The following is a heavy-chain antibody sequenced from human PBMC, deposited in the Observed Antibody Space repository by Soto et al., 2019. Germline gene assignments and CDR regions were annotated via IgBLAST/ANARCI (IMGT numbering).Heavy chain of an antibody. CDR3: AGYRDEFDP. J-gene: IGHJ5*02. Sequence: QVQLVQSGAEVKKPGSSVKVSCKASGGTFSSYTISWVRQAPGQGLEWMGRIIPILGIANYAQKFQGRVTMNADRSTGTDYMELSSLRSEDTAVYYCAGYRDEFDPWGQGTLVTVSS. CDR1: GGTFSSYT. V-gene: IGHV1-69*02. D-gene: IGHD1-1*01. CDR2: IIPILGIA.